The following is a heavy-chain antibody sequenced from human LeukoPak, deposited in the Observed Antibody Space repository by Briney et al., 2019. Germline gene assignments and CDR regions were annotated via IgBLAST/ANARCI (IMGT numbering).Heavy chain of an antibody. CDR1: GYPFTDYY. J-gene: IGHJ4*02. CDR2: INPTNGGT. Sequence: GASVRVSCKSSGYPFTDYYIHWVRQAPGQGLERIGWINPTNGGTNYVQKFQGRVTMTRDTSISTAYMDLSSLRSDDTAVYYCARRSSADYWGQGTLVTVSS. V-gene: IGHV1-2*02. CDR3: ARRSSADY. D-gene: IGHD3-16*02.